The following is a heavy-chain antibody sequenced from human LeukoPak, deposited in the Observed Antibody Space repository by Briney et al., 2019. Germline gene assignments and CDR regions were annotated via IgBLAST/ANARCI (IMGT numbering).Heavy chain of an antibody. CDR2: IYYSGST. Sequence: PSETLSLTCTVSGGSISSYYWSWIRQPPGKGLEWIGYIYYSGSTNYNPSLKSRVTISVDTSKNQFSLKLSSVTAADTAVYYCARVDYYGGNRPLYFDYWGQGTLVTVSS. J-gene: IGHJ4*02. D-gene: IGHD4-23*01. V-gene: IGHV4-59*12. CDR3: ARVDYYGGNRPLYFDY. CDR1: GGSISSYY.